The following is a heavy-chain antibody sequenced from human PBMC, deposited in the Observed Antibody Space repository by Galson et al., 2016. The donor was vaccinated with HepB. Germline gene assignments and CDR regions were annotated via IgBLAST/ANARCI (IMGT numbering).Heavy chain of an antibody. CDR3: ARDPIIGGATQDIDV. V-gene: IGHV3-21*01. CDR2: ISVSTNYI. J-gene: IGHJ4*01. Sequence: SLRLSCAASGFTFSGYSMNWLRQAPGKGLEWVSSISVSTNYIYYADSVKGRFTISRDNAKNSLYLQMNSLRAEDTAVYYCARDPIIGGATQDIDVWGQGTLVTVSS. CDR1: GFTFSGYS. D-gene: IGHD1-26*01.